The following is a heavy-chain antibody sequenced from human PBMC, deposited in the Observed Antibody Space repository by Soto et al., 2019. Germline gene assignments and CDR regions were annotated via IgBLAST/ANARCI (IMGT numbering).Heavy chain of an antibody. CDR3: AIGASDWNYEGH. CDR2: MNPNNGNT. V-gene: IGHV1-8*01. J-gene: IGHJ4*02. D-gene: IGHD1-7*01. CDR1: GYTFTSYD. Sequence: QVQLVQSGAEVKKPGASVKVSCKASGYTFTSYDITWVRQATGQGLEWMGWMNPNNGNTGYAQKFQGRVTMTRDTSISKAYMELSSLRSEDTAVYYCAIGASDWNYEGHWGQGTLVTVSS.